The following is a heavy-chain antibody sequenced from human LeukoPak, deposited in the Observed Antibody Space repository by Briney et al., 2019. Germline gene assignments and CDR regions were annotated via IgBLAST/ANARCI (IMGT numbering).Heavy chain of an antibody. J-gene: IGHJ4*02. CDR1: GGSISSGGYS. Sequence: SQTLSPTCAVSGGSISSGGYSWSWIRQPPGKGLEWIGYIYHSGSTYYNPSLKSRVTISVDRSKNQFSLKLSSVTAAGTAVYYCARGPITMVRGVIDYWGQGTLVTVSS. V-gene: IGHV4-30-2*01. D-gene: IGHD3-10*01. CDR2: IYHSGST. CDR3: ARGPITMVRGVIDY.